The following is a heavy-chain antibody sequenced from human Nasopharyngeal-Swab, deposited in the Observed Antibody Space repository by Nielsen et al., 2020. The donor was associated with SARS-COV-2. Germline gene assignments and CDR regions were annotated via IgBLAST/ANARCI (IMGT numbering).Heavy chain of an antibody. CDR2: IKQDGSEK. Sequence: GESLKISCAASGFTFSSYWMNWVRQAPGKGLEWVANIKQDGSEKPYVDSVRGRFTISRDNAKNTLYLQMNSLRGDDTAVYYCTRDIGGQYGFWGQGNLVTVSS. V-gene: IGHV3-7*01. CDR3: TRDIGGQYGF. J-gene: IGHJ4*02. D-gene: IGHD4-11*01. CDR1: GFTFSSYW.